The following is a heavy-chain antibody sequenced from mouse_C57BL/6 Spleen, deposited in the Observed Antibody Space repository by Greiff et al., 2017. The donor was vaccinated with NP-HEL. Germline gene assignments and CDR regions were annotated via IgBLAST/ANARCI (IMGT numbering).Heavy chain of an antibody. CDR1: GYTFTSYW. Sequence: QVQLQQSGAELVRPGSSVKLSCKASGYTFTSYWMHWVKQRPIQGLEWIGNIDPSDSETHYNQKFKDKATLTVDKSSSTAYMQLSSLTSEDSAVYYCVLGGRWYFDVWGTGTTVTVSS. D-gene: IGHD1-1*02. CDR2: IDPSDSET. V-gene: IGHV1-52*01. J-gene: IGHJ1*03. CDR3: VLGGRWYFDV.